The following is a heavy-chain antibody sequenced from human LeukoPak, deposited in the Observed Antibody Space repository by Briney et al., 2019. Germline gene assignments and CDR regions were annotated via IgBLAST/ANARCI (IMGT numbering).Heavy chain of an antibody. CDR3: ARMYYDILTGRAGAFDI. CDR1: GFPFSSFA. Sequence: GGSLRLSCTASGFPFSSFAVHWVRQAPGEGLEWVAFISYDGSDKYYTDSVKGRFTISRDNSKNTLYLQMNSLRAEDTAVYYCARMYYDILTGRAGAFDIWGQGTMVTVSS. J-gene: IGHJ3*02. CDR2: ISYDGSDK. D-gene: IGHD3-9*01. V-gene: IGHV3-30*14.